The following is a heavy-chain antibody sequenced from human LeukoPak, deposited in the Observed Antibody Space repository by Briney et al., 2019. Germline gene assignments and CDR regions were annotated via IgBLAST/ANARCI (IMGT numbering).Heavy chain of an antibody. CDR1: GGSLSGYY. J-gene: IGHJ4*02. Sequence: SEALSLTCAVYGGSLSGYYWSWIRQPPGKGLEWIGEINHSGSTNYNPSLKSRVTISVDTSKNQFSLKLSSVTAADTAVYYCASYDFWSGYYKGIDYWGQGTLVTVSS. CDR3: ASYDFWSGYYKGIDY. D-gene: IGHD3-3*01. V-gene: IGHV4-34*01. CDR2: INHSGST.